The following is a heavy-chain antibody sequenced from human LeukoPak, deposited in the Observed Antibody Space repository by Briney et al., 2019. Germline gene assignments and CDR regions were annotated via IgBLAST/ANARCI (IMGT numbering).Heavy chain of an antibody. Sequence: ASVTVSCKASGYTFAGYDINWVRQATGQGLEWVGWMNSYSGNANSAQKFQGRITMTRDTSIDTAYMELSSLRSEDTAVYYCARGPILVRGVILADSVGGMDVWGQGTTVTVSS. CDR3: ARGPILVRGVILADSVGGMDV. D-gene: IGHD3-10*01. J-gene: IGHJ6*02. CDR2: MNSYSGNA. CDR1: GYTFAGYD. V-gene: IGHV1-8*01.